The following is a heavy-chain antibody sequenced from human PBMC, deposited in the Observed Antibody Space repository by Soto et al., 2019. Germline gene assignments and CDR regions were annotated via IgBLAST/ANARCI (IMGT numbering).Heavy chain of an antibody. CDR1: GFSLSTSGVG. CDR3: AHRGYSGYAGGMDV. CDR2: IYWDDDK. V-gene: IGHV2-5*02. D-gene: IGHD5-12*01. J-gene: IGHJ6*02. Sequence: QITLKESGPTLVKPTQTLTLTCTFSGFSLSTSGVGVGWIRQPPGKALEWLALIYWDDDKRYSPSLKSRLTITKDTHKNQVDLTTNNLHPVDTATYYCAHRGYSGYAGGMDVWGQGTTFTVSS.